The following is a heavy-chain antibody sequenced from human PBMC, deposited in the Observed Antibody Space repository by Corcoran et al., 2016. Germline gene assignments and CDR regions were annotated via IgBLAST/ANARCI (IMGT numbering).Heavy chain of an antibody. CDR1: GFTFSGYW. Sequence: EVQLVESGGGLVQPGGSLRLSCAASGFTFSGYWMSWVRQAPGKGLEWVANIKQDGGEKYYVDSVRGRFTISRDNAKKSLYLQMNSLRAEDTALYYCARDNGWSCSTTSCHYYYYGMDVWGQGTTVTVSS. V-gene: IGHV3-7*03. J-gene: IGHJ6*02. CDR2: IKQDGGEK. CDR3: ARDNGWSCSTTSCHYYYYGMDV. D-gene: IGHD2-2*01.